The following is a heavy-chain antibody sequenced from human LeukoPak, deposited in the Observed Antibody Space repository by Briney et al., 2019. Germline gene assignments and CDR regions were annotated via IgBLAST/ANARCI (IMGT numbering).Heavy chain of an antibody. CDR1: GGSISSYY. CDR3: AGSTYYDFWSGPTRFDY. J-gene: IGHJ4*02. V-gene: IGHV4-59*01. D-gene: IGHD3-3*01. CDR2: IYYSGST. Sequence: SETLSLTCTVSGGSISSYYWSWIRQPPGKGLEWIGYIYYSGSTNYNPSLKSRVTISVDTSKNQFSLKLSSVTAADTAVYYCAGSTYYDFWSGPTRFDYWGQGTLVTVSS.